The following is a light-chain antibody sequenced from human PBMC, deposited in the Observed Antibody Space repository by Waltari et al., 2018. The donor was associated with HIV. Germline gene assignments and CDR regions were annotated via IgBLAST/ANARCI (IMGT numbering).Light chain of an antibody. CDR2: RND. CDR1: NSNIVRNY. Sequence: QSGLTQPPSLSGTPGQRLTISCFGNNSNIVRNYVFWYRQVPGTAPSLLVYRNDQRPSGVADRFSGSRSGASASLVIGGLRVEDEADYYCASWDDGLSGHVFGGGTTVSV. J-gene: IGLJ1*01. CDR3: ASWDDGLSGHV. V-gene: IGLV1-47*01.